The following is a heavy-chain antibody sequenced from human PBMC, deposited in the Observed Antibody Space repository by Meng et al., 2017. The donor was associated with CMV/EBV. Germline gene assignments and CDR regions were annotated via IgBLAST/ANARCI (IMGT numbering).Heavy chain of an antibody. Sequence: QGQLGQAVAEVKTSGASEKVSCKVSGYTLTEVSMHWVRQAPGKGLEWMGGFDPEDGETIYAQKFQGRVTMTEDTSTDTAYMELSSLRPEDTAVYYCAAPWYYYGMDVWGQGTMVTVSS. J-gene: IGHJ6*02. V-gene: IGHV1-24*01. CDR1: GYTLTEVS. CDR2: FDPEDGET. CDR3: AAPWYYYGMDV.